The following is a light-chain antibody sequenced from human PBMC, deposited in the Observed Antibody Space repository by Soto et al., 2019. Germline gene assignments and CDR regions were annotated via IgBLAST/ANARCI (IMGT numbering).Light chain of an antibody. CDR3: LQDNSYPRT. CDR1: QGIRTE. Sequence: AIQMTQSPSSLYASVGDRVTITCRASQGIRTELGWYQQKPGKAPRLLIYGASTLQGGVPSRFSGSGSGTDFTLTISSLQPEDFATYYWLQDNSYPRTFGQGTKVEIK. CDR2: GAS. J-gene: IGKJ1*01. V-gene: IGKV1-6*01.